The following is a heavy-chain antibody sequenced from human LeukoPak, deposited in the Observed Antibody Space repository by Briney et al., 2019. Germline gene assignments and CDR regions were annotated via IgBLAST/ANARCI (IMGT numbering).Heavy chain of an antibody. V-gene: IGHV5-51*01. CDR2: IYPGDSDT. CDR1: GCRFTSYW. J-gene: IGHJ4*02. D-gene: IGHD2-21*02. Sequence: GGALQISWKGSGCRFTSYWIGWVRQMPGKGLEGMGIIYPGDSDTRYSPSFQGQVTISVDKSISTAYLQWSSLKASDTAMYYCARLGTDCGGDCYGLDYWGQGTLVTVSS. CDR3: ARLGTDCGGDCYGLDY.